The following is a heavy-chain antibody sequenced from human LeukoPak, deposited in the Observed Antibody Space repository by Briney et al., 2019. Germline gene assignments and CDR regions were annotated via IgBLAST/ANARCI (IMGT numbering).Heavy chain of an antibody. Sequence: SETLSLTCTVSGGSITFFYWSWIRQAPGKGLDWIGNIFYTGTTNHNPSLKSRVAISVDTSQNQFSLKLSSVTAADTAVYYCARLGDGFNSKLLGANWFDPWGQGTLVTVSS. D-gene: IGHD5-24*01. V-gene: IGHV4-59*08. CDR3: ARLGDGFNSKLLGANWFDP. J-gene: IGHJ5*02. CDR2: IFYTGTT. CDR1: GGSITFFY.